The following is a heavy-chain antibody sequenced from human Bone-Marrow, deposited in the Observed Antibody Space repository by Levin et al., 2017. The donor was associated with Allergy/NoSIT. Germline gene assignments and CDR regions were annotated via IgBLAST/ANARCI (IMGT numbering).Heavy chain of an antibody. V-gene: IGHV3-7*01. Sequence: GESLKISCAASGFTFSSYWMSWVRQAPGKGLERVANIKQDGSEKYYVDSVKGRFTISRDNAKNSLYLQMNSLRADDTAVYYCARARDYVWGSYRPLLYYFDYWGQGTLVTVSS. J-gene: IGHJ4*02. D-gene: IGHD3-16*02. CDR1: GFTFSSYW. CDR3: ARARDYVWGSYRPLLYYFDY. CDR2: IKQDGSEK.